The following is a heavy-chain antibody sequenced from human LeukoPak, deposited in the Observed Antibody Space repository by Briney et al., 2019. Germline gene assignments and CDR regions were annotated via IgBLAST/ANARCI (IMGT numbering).Heavy chain of an antibody. D-gene: IGHD6-19*01. CDR3: ASEAVAGYFDY. CDR1: GNTFTSYA. V-gene: IGHV1-18*01. Sequence: ASVKVSCKASGNTFTSYAITWVRQAPGQGLEWMGWISAYNGNTNYAQKLQGRVTMTTDTSTSTAYMELRSLRSDDTAVYYCASEAVAGYFDYWGQGTLVTVSS. J-gene: IGHJ4*02. CDR2: ISAYNGNT.